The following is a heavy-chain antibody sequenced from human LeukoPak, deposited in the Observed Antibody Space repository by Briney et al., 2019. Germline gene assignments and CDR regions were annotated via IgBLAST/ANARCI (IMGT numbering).Heavy chain of an antibody. D-gene: IGHD6-19*01. J-gene: IGHJ4*02. CDR3: ARERIAVALYYFDY. CDR2: IYYSGST. V-gene: IGHV4-39*01. Sequence: SETLSLXCTVSGGSISSGNYYWNWIRQPPGKGLEWIGSIYYSGSTYYNPSLKSRVTISVDTSKNQFSLKLSSVTAADTAVYYCARERIAVALYYFDYWGQGTLVTVSS. CDR1: GGSISSGNYY.